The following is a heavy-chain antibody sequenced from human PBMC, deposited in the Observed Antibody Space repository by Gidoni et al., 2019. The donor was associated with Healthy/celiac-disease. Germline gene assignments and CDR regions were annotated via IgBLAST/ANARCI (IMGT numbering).Heavy chain of an antibody. CDR3: ARQYYGSGSPFDY. J-gene: IGHJ4*02. CDR2: GST. V-gene: IGHV4-39*01. D-gene: IGHD3-10*01. Sequence: GSTYYNPSLKSRVTISVDTSKNQFSLKLSSVTAADTAVYYCARQYYGSGSPFDYWGQGTLVTVSS.